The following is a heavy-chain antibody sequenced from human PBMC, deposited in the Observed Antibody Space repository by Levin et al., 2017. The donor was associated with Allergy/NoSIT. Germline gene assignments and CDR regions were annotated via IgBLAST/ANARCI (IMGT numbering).Heavy chain of an antibody. J-gene: IGHJ3*01. CDR3: ARVIWFGSAFDV. CDR1: GSSISGGSYY. V-gene: IGHV4-61*02. Sequence: SETLSLTCTVSGSSISGGSYYWSWIRQSAGTGLEWIGRIYTSGSTNYNPSLKSRVTISLDTSKNQFSLRLSSVTAADTAVYYCARVIWFGSAFDVWGQGTMVTVSS. D-gene: IGHD3-10*01. CDR2: IYTSGST.